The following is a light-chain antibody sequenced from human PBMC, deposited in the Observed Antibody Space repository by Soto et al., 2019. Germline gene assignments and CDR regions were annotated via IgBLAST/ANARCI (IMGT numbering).Light chain of an antibody. J-gene: IGKJ2*01. Sequence: EIVMTQSPATLSVSPGERATLSCRASQSVSSNLAWYQQKPGQAPRLPIYGASTRATGIPARFSGSGSGTEFTLTISSLQSEDFVVYYCQQYNNWPPFTFGQGTKVDIK. CDR1: QSVSSN. V-gene: IGKV3-15*01. CDR2: GAS. CDR3: QQYNNWPPFT.